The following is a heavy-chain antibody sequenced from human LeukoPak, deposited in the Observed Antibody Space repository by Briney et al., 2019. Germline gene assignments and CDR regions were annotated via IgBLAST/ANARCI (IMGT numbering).Heavy chain of an antibody. CDR1: GGTFSSYA. Sequence: SVKVSCKASGGTFSSYAISWVRRAPGQGLEWMGGIIPIFGTANYAQKFQGRVTITTDESTSTAYMELSSLRSEDTAVYYCARDRGNGGSYSSSWFLFDYWGQGTLVTVSS. D-gene: IGHD6-13*01. CDR3: ARDRGNGGSYSSSWFLFDY. J-gene: IGHJ4*02. V-gene: IGHV1-69*05. CDR2: IIPIFGTA.